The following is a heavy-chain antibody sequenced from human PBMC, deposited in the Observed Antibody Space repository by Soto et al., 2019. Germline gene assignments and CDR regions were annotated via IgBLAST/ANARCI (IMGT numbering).Heavy chain of an antibody. CDR1: GFTFSTYS. V-gene: IGHV3-21*01. D-gene: IGHD4-17*01. Sequence: GGSLRLSCAASGFTFSTYSMNWVRQAPGKEPEWLSSISSSNTFIYYADSVKGRFTISRDNAKNSLYLQMNSLRAEDTALYYRARDQLTSVTEYYYYYMDVWGEGTTVTVSS. CDR3: ARDQLTSVTEYYYYYMDV. CDR2: ISSSNTFI. J-gene: IGHJ6*03.